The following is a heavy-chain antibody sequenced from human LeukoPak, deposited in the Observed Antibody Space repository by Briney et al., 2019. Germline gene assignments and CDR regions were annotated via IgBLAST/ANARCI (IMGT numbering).Heavy chain of an antibody. CDR3: ARQYCSSTSCYDAFDI. CDR1: GGSISSHY. J-gene: IGHJ3*02. V-gene: IGHV4-4*09. Sequence: SETLSLTCTVSGGSISSHYWSWIRQPPGKGLEWIGYIYTSGSTNYNPSLKSRVTISVDTSKNQFSLKLSSVTAADTAVYYCARQYCSSTSCYDAFDIWGQGTMVTVSS. CDR2: IYTSGST. D-gene: IGHD2-2*01.